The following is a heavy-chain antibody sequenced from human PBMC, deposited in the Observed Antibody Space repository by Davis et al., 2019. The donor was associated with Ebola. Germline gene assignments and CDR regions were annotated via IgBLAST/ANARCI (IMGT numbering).Heavy chain of an antibody. V-gene: IGHV3-23*05. CDR1: GFTFTGNA. D-gene: IGHD4-11*01. J-gene: IGHJ6*02. CDR3: ASGDRAVTTFYYYYGMDV. Sequence: GESLKISCAASGFTFTGNAMTWVRQAPGRGLEWVSDIRGNGNRHYADSVKGRFTISRDNSKNTLYLQMNSLRAEDTAVYYCASGDRAVTTFYYYYGMDVWGQGTTVTVSS. CDR2: IRGNGNR.